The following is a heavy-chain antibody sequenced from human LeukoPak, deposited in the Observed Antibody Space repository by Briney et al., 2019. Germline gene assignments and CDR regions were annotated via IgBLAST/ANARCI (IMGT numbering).Heavy chain of an antibody. J-gene: IGHJ6*02. CDR2: INHSGST. Sequence: SSETLSLTCAVYGGSFSGYYWSWIRQPPGKGLEWIGEINHSGSTNHNPSLKSRVTISVDTSKNQFSLKLSSVTAADTAVYYCAREGLYSGSYYYYYGMDVWGQGTTVTVSS. CDR3: AREGLYSGSYYYYYGMDV. V-gene: IGHV4-34*01. D-gene: IGHD1-26*01. CDR1: GGSFSGYY.